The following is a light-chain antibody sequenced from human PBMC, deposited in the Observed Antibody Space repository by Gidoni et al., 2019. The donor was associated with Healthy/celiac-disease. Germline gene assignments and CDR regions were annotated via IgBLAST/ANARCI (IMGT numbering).Light chain of an antibody. CDR2: VAS. Sequence: VLTQSPGTLPLSPGERATLSYRASQNGSSSYLAWYQQKPGQAPRLLIYVASSRSTGIPDRFSGSGSGTDFTLTINRLEPEDFAVYYCQQYGSSPGTFGHGTKVDIK. CDR1: QNGSSSY. J-gene: IGKJ3*01. V-gene: IGKV3-20*01. CDR3: QQYGSSPGT.